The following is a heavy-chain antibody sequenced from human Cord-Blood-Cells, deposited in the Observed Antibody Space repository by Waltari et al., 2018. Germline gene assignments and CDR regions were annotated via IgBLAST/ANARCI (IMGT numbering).Heavy chain of an antibody. D-gene: IGHD1-26*01. Sequence: QVQLQQWGAGLLKPSETLSRTCAVYGGSFSGSYCSWVRQPPGQGLEWIGEINHSGSTNYNPSLKSRVTISVDTYKNQFSLKLSSVTAADTAVYYCARGSRYSGSYWGQGTLVTVSS. CDR1: GGSFSGSY. CDR3: ARGSRYSGSY. CDR2: INHSGST. V-gene: IGHV4-34*01. J-gene: IGHJ4*02.